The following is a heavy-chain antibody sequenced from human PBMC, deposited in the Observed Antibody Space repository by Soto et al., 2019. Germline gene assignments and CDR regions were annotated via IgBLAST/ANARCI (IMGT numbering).Heavy chain of an antibody. CDR1: GYSFTSYW. CDR3: ARRPPLDSYDFWSGPDPYGMDV. D-gene: IGHD3-3*01. CDR2: IDPSDSYT. J-gene: IGHJ6*02. Sequence: PGESLKISCKGSGYSFTSYWISWVRQMPGKGLEWMGRIDPSDSYTNYSPSFQGHVTISADKSISTAYLQWSSLKASDTAMYYCARRPPLDSYDFWSGPDPYGMDVWGQGTTVTVSS. V-gene: IGHV5-10-1*01.